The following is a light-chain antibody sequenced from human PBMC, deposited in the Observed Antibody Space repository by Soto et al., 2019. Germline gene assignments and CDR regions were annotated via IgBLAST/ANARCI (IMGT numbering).Light chain of an antibody. CDR2: DAS. CDR1: QGISSA. J-gene: IGKJ5*01. CDR3: QQFNSYPLIT. V-gene: IGKV1-13*02. Sequence: AIQLTQSQASLSASVGDRVTITCRASQGISSALAWYQQKPGKAPKLLIYDASSLESGVPSRFSGSGSGTDFTLTISSLQPEDFATYYCQQFNSYPLITFGQGTRLEIK.